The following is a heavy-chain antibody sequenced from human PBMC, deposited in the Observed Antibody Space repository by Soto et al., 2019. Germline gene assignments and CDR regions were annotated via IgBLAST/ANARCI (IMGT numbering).Heavy chain of an antibody. J-gene: IGHJ4*02. V-gene: IGHV1-18*01. CDR1: GYTFTSYG. CDR2: ISAYTGNT. CDR3: ARVWRRRQEYFDY. Sequence: QVQLVQSGAEVKKPGASVKVSCKASGYTFTSYGISWVRQAPGHGLEWMGWISAYTGNTNYAQKPQGRVTMTTDTSTSTGDMELRSLISDDTAVYYCARVWRRRQEYFDYWGQGTLVTVSS. D-gene: IGHD2-21*02.